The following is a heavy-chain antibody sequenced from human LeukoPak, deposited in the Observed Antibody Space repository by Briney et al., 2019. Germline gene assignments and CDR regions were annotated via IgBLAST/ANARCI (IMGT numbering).Heavy chain of an antibody. CDR3: ATGITLVRGLHY. V-gene: IGHV1-24*01. D-gene: IGHD3-10*01. J-gene: IGHJ4*02. Sequence: ASVKVSCKVSGYSLTEFSLHWVRQAPGKGLEWMGGFDPEDGETVYAQKLQGRIIMTEDTSTDTAYMELGSLRPDDTAVYYCATGITLVRGLHYWGQGTLVTVSS. CDR1: GYSLTEFS. CDR2: FDPEDGET.